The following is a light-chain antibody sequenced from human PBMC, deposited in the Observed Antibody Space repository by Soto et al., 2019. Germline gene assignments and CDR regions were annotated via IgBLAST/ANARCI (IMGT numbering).Light chain of an antibody. V-gene: IGLV2-14*01. J-gene: IGLJ1*01. CDR2: GVS. CDR3: FSFTTDWTHV. CDR1: SSDVGAYNY. Sequence: QSALTQPASVSGSPGQSITISFTGTSSDVGAYNYVSWFQQHPGKAPTLIISGVSNRPSGVSNRFSGSKSGNAASLTISGLQAEDEADYFCFSFTTDWTHVFGTGTKVTVL.